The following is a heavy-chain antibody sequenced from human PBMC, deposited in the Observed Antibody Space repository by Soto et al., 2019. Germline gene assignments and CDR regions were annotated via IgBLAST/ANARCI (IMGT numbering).Heavy chain of an antibody. CDR1: GFTSSSYW. Sequence: GGSLRLSCAASGFTSSSYWMHWVRQAPGKGLVWVSRINSDGSSTSYADSVKGRFTISRDNAKNTLYLQMNSLRAEDTAVYYCARDLVSPYTGDAFDIWGQGTMVTVAS. V-gene: IGHV3-74*01. CDR2: INSDGSST. CDR3: ARDLVSPYTGDAFDI. J-gene: IGHJ3*02.